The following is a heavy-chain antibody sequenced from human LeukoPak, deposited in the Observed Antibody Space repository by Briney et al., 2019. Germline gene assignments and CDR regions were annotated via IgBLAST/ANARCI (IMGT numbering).Heavy chain of an antibody. CDR1: GYTFTSYY. Sequence: GASVKVSCKASGYTFTSYYMHWVRQAPGQGLEWMGIINPSGGSTSYAQKFQGRVTMTEDTSTDTAYMELSSLRSEDTAVYYCATRYYDSSSSIDRWGQGTLVTVSS. D-gene: IGHD3-22*01. V-gene: IGHV1-46*01. CDR3: ATRYYDSSSSIDR. J-gene: IGHJ5*02. CDR2: INPSGGST.